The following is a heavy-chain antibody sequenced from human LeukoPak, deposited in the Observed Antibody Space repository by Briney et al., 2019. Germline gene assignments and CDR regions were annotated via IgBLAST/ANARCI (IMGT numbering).Heavy chain of an antibody. D-gene: IGHD6-6*01. CDR3: ARRPNSNWSGLDF. Sequence: GGSLRLSCTASGFSFSGHWMHWARQLPGKGLVWVSRISPTGSTTSYADSVKGRFTVSRDNAKNTLYLQVNNLRAEDTAVYYCARRPNSNWSGLDFWGQRTLLTVSS. V-gene: IGHV3-74*01. CDR1: GFSFSGHW. J-gene: IGHJ4*02. CDR2: ISPTGSTT.